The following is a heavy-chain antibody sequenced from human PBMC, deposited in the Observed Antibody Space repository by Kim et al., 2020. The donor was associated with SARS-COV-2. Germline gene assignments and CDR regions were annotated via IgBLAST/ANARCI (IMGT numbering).Heavy chain of an antibody. Sequence: PPLDSRVTISVDTSKNQFSLKLSSVTAADTAVYYCAGRSSQDDYGDYEGYWGQGTLVTVSS. J-gene: IGHJ4*02. CDR3: AGRSSQDDYGDYEGY. D-gene: IGHD4-17*01. V-gene: IGHV4-59*01.